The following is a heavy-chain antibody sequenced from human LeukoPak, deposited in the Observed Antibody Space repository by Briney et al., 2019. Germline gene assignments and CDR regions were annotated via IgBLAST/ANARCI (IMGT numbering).Heavy chain of an antibody. Sequence: SETLSLTCAVYGGSFSGYYWSWIRQPPGKGLEWIGGINHSGGTNYNPSLKSRVTISVDTAKNQFSLKLSSVTAADTAVYYCARGTFDSSNRQHGDVWGQGTTVTVSS. CDR2: INHSGGT. CDR3: ARGTFDSSNRQHGDV. J-gene: IGHJ6*02. D-gene: IGHD3-22*01. CDR1: GGSFSGYY. V-gene: IGHV4-34*01.